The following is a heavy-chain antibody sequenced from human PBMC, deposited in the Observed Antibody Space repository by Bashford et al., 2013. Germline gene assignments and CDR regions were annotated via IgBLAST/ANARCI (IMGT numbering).Heavy chain of an antibody. Sequence: VRQAPGRGLEWVSGISGSGSNTYYADSVKGRFTISRDNSKNTLYLQMDSLRVEDTAVYYCDETEWELSGDYYGMDVWGQGTTVTGLL. CDR3: DETEWELSGDYYGMDV. D-gene: IGHD1-26*01. V-gene: IGHV3-23*01. J-gene: IGHJ6*02. CDR2: ISGSGSNT.